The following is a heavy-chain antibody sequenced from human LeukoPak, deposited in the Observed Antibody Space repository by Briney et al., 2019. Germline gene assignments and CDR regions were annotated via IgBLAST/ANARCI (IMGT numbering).Heavy chain of an antibody. V-gene: IGHV3-30*02. CDR2: IRYDESYE. CDR3: AKEEVSYYDSSGIDS. Sequence: PGGSLRLSCTASGFTFSTYGMHWVRQAPGKGLEWVAFIRYDESYEHYADSVKGRFTITRDNSKNTLYLQMNSLRAEDTAVYYCAKEEVSYYDSSGIDSWGQGTLVTVPS. D-gene: IGHD3-22*01. CDR1: GFTFSTYG. J-gene: IGHJ5*01.